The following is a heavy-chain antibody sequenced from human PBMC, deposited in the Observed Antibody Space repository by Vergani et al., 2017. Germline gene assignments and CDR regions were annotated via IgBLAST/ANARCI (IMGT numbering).Heavy chain of an antibody. J-gene: IGHJ4*02. CDR2: ITPFDSKI. CDR1: ESSFTSNQ. Sequence: EVMLVQSGAEVKKPGESLKISCKYSESSFTSNQIAWVRQMSGKGLQWMGNITPFDSKIAYSPSFQGQVIMSINKSITTAYLQWRSLEASDTAMYYGTRHVPGGDGAWLHVDHWGQGTQVTVSS. CDR3: TRHVPGGDGAWLHVDH. D-gene: IGHD3-9*01. V-gene: IGHV5-51*01.